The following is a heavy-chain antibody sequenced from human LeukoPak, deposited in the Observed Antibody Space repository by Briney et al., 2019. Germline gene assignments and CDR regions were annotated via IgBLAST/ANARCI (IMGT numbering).Heavy chain of an antibody. J-gene: IGHJ3*02. V-gene: IGHV3-21*01. Sequence: PGGYLRLSCAASGFTFSSYSMNWVRQAPGKGLEWVSSISSSSSYIYYADSVKGRFTISRDNAKNSLYLQMNSLRAEDTAVYYCARAKYSSGWYKDAFDIWGQGTMVTVSS. D-gene: IGHD6-19*01. CDR1: GFTFSSYS. CDR2: ISSSSSYI. CDR3: ARAKYSSGWYKDAFDI.